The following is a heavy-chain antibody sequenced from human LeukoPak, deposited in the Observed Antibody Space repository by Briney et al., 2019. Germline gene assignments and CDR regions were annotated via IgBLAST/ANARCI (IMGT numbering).Heavy chain of an antibody. CDR2: IYIKST. CDR1: GGSISTFS. CDR3: ARDTTVAAGMQY. Sequence: SETLSLTCTVSGGSISTFSWSWIRQFPGKGLEWIGSIYIKSTNYNPSLKSRVAISVDTSKNQFSLRLDSVTTADTAVYYCARDTTVAAGMQYWGQGALVTVSS. D-gene: IGHD6-19*01. J-gene: IGHJ4*02. V-gene: IGHV4-59*01.